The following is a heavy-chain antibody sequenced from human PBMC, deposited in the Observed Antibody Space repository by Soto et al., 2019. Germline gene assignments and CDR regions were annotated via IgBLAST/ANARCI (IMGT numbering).Heavy chain of an antibody. D-gene: IGHD2-8*01. Sequence: GSLRLSYGGTGLIFISYGMSGVRQSPGKRLEWVSTILVSDSTHYEDSVRGRFTISRDRSKNTLYMQMNSLTDGDTALYYCAKVTASRVGSCDIVGQG. V-gene: IGHV3-23*01. CDR3: AKVTASRVGSCDI. CDR2: ILVSDST. J-gene: IGHJ3*02. CDR1: GLIFISYG.